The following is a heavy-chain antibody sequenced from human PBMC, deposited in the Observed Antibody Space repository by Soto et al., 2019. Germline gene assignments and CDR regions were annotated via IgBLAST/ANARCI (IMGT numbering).Heavy chain of an antibody. CDR1: GYTFTGYY. J-gene: IGHJ6*02. Sequence: ALVKVSCKASGYTFTGYYMHWVRQAPGQGLEWMGWINPNSGGTNYAQKFQGWVTMTRDTSISTAYMELSRLRSDDTAVYYCARSYYDFWSGYYDGMDVWGQGTTVTVSS. CDR3: ARSYYDFWSGYYDGMDV. D-gene: IGHD3-3*01. V-gene: IGHV1-2*04. CDR2: INPNSGGT.